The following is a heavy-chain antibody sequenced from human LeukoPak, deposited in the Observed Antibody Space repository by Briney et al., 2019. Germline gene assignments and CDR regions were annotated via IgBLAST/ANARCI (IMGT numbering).Heavy chain of an antibody. Sequence: KPSETLSLTCTVSGGSISSYYWSWIRQPLGKGLEWIGYIYYSGSTNYNPSLKSRVTISVDTSKNQFSLKLSSVTAADTAVYYCVRGPETPYYYYYMDVWGKGTTVTVSS. V-gene: IGHV4-59*01. D-gene: IGHD1-14*01. CDR2: IYYSGST. CDR1: GGSISSYY. J-gene: IGHJ6*03. CDR3: VRGPETPYYYYYMDV.